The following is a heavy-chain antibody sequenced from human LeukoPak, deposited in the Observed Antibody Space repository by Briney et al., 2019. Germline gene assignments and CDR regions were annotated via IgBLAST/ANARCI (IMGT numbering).Heavy chain of an antibody. J-gene: IGHJ4*02. CDR2: ISSSGGDK. V-gene: IGHV3-23*01. D-gene: IGHD4-23*01. Sequence: PGGSLRLSCAASGFTFSSYAMSWVRQAPGKGLEWVSGISSSGGDKPYADSVKGRFTTSRDNSKNMLYLQMNSLRAEDTAIYYCAKKNSGLHPFDYWGQGTLVTVSS. CDR1: GFTFSSYA. CDR3: AKKNSGLHPFDY.